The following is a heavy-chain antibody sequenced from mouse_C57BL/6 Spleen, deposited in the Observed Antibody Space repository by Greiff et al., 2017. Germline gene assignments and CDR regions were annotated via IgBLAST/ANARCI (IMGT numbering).Heavy chain of an antibody. D-gene: IGHD1-1*01. J-gene: IGHJ4*01. CDR1: GYTFTSYT. CDR2: INPSSGYT. V-gene: IGHV1-4*01. CDR3: APTITTVVEWPMDY. Sequence: QVQLQPSGAELARPGASVKMSCKASGYTFTSYTMHWVKQRPGQGLEWIGYINPSSGYTKYNQKFKDKATLTADKSSSTAYMQLSSLTSEDSAVYYCAPTITTVVEWPMDYWGQGTSVTVSS.